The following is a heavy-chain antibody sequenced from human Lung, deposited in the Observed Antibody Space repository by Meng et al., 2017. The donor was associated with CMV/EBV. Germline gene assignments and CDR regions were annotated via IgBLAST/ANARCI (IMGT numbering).Heavy chain of an antibody. J-gene: IGHJ4*02. D-gene: IGHD6-6*01. V-gene: IGHV3-30*02. CDR2: LRYEGITK. CDR1: GFTFNNYG. Sequence: GGSLRLXCVASGFTFNNYGMHWVRQIPGKGLEWVAYLRYEGITKYYADSVKGRFTISRDSSKNTVYLQMNSLRDDDTAVYYCAKDRSSSSFFDYWGQGPLVTVSS. CDR3: AKDRSSSSFFDY.